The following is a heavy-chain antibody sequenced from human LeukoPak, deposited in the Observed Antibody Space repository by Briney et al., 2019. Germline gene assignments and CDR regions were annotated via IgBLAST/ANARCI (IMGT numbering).Heavy chain of an antibody. Sequence: GGSLRLSCAASGFIFSDYSMDWVRQAPGKGLEWVASISISGTYIDYADSVKGRFTISRDNAKNSLYLQMNSLRAEDTAVYYCGRDLTTVAAHWGQGTLVTVSS. J-gene: IGHJ4*02. D-gene: IGHD4-23*01. CDR2: ISISGTYI. CDR1: GFIFSDYS. CDR3: GRDLTTVAAH. V-gene: IGHV3-21*01.